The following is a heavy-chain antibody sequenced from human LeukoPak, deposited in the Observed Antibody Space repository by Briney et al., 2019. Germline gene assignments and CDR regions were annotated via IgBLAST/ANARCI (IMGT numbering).Heavy chain of an antibody. CDR2: ISSSSSTI. J-gene: IGHJ5*02. Sequence: PGGSLRLSCAASGFTFSSYSMNWVRQAPGKGLEWVSYISSSSSTIYYADSVKGRFTISRDNAKNSLYLQMNSLRAEDTAVYYCVRDGYGSGLNGGRWFDPWGQGTLVTVSS. V-gene: IGHV3-48*04. CDR1: GFTFSSYS. CDR3: VRDGYGSGLNGGRWFDP. D-gene: IGHD6-19*01.